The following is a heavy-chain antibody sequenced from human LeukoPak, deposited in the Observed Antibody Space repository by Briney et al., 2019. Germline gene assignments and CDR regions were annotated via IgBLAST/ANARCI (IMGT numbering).Heavy chain of an antibody. CDR1: GYSFTSYW. D-gene: IGHD2-15*01. CDR2: ICPGDSDT. V-gene: IGHV5-51*01. CDR3: ARQAVVAANYNWFDP. J-gene: IGHJ5*02. Sequence: GESLKISCKGSGYSFTSYWIGWVRQMPGKGLEWMGIICPGDSDTRYSPSFQGQVTISADKSISTAYLQWSSLKASDTAMYYCARQAVVAANYNWFDPWGQGTLVTVSS.